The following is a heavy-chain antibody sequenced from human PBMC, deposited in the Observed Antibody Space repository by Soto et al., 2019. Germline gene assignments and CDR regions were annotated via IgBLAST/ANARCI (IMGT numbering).Heavy chain of an antibody. CDR1: GFTCSSDW. J-gene: IGHJ6*02. D-gene: IGHD2-2*01. CDR3: AREGRGVVVPGGMDV. V-gene: IGHV3-74*01. CDR2: INSDGSST. Sequence: SLRLSCAASGFTCSSDWMHGVRQAPGKGLVWVSRINSDGSSTSYADSVKGRFTISRDNAKNTLYLQMNSLRAEDTAVYYCAREGRGVVVPGGMDVWGQGTTVTVSS.